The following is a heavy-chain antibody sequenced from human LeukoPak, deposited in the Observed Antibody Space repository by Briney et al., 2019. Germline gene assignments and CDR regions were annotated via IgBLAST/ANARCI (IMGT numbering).Heavy chain of an antibody. Sequence: GGSLRLSCAASGFTFSDYYMSWIRQAPGKGLEWVSYISSSGSTIYYADSVKGRFTISRDNAKNSLYLQMNSLRAEDTAVYYCARAYSSSWYVLSMGWFDPWGQGTLVTVSS. V-gene: IGHV3-11*01. J-gene: IGHJ5*02. CDR3: ARAYSSSWYVLSMGWFDP. CDR1: GFTFSDYY. D-gene: IGHD6-13*01. CDR2: ISSSGSTI.